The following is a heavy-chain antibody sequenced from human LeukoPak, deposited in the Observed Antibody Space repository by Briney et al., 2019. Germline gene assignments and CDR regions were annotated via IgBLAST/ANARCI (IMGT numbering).Heavy chain of an antibody. J-gene: IGHJ5*02. CDR1: GYTFTSYY. D-gene: IGHD1-7*01. CDR2: INPSGGST. CDR3: ARDQVELGLDP. V-gene: IGHV1-46*01. Sequence: ASVKVSCKASGYTFTSYYMHWVRRAPGQGLEWMGIINPSGGSTSYAQKFQGRVTMTRDTSTSTVYMELSSLRSEDTAVYYCARDQVELGLDPWGQGTLVTVSS.